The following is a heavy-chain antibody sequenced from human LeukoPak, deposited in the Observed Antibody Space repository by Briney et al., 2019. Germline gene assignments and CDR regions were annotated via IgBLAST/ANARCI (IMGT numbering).Heavy chain of an antibody. Sequence: ASVKVSCKASGGTFSSYAISWVRQAPGQGLEWMGGIIPIFGTANYAQKFQGRVTITTDESTSTAYMELSSLRSEDTAVYYCARVEEQWLVGRGFDPWGQGTLVTVSS. J-gene: IGHJ5*02. CDR2: IIPIFGTA. CDR1: GGTFSSYA. D-gene: IGHD6-19*01. V-gene: IGHV1-69*05. CDR3: ARVEEQWLVGRGFDP.